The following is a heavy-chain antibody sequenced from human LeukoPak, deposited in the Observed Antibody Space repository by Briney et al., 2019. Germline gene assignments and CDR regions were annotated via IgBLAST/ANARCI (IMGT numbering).Heavy chain of an antibody. CDR2: INPNSGGT. CDR3: ARAGYGDYAGADP. D-gene: IGHD4-17*01. V-gene: IGHV1-2*02. Sequence: ASVKVSCKASGYTFTGYYMHWVRQAPGQGLEWMGWINPNSGGTNYAQKFQGRVTMTRDMSISTAYMELSRLRSDDTAVYYCARAGYGDYAGADPWGQGTLVTVSS. J-gene: IGHJ5*02. CDR1: GYTFTGYY.